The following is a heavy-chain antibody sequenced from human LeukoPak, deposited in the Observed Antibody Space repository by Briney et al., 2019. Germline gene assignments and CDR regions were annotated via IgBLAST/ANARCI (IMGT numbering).Heavy chain of an antibody. Sequence: GGSLRLSCAASGFTFNNYNMNWVRQAPGKGLEWVSFISFSTTTIYYADSVKGRFTISRDNSKNTLYLQMNSLRAEDTAVYYCAKSVAPYCSGGSCFDAFDIWGQGTMVTVSS. J-gene: IGHJ3*02. CDR1: GFTFNNYN. CDR3: AKSVAPYCSGGSCFDAFDI. V-gene: IGHV3-48*01. D-gene: IGHD2-15*01. CDR2: ISFSTTTI.